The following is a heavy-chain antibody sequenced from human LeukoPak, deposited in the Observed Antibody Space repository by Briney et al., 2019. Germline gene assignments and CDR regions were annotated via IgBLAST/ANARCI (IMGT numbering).Heavy chain of an antibody. CDR2: IYYSGST. CDR1: GGSISSSSYY. J-gene: IGHJ5*02. CDR3: ARGIAAAGFDP. Sequence: SGTLSLTCTVSGGSISSSSYYWGWIRQPPGKGLEWIGSIYYSGSTYYNPSLKSRVTISVDTSKNQFSLKLSSVTAADTAVHYCARGIAAAGFDPWGQGTLVTVSS. D-gene: IGHD6-13*01. V-gene: IGHV4-39*01.